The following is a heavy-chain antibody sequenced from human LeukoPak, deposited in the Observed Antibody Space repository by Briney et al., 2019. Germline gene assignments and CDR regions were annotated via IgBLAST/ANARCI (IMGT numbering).Heavy chain of an antibody. Sequence: PGGSLRLSYAASGFTFSSYEMNWVRQAPGKGLEWVSYISSSGSTIYYADSVKGRFTISRDNAKNSLYLQMNSLRAEDTAVYYCARVSRLQSFDYWGQGTLVTVSS. D-gene: IGHD5-24*01. V-gene: IGHV3-48*03. CDR1: GFTFSSYE. J-gene: IGHJ4*02. CDR2: ISSSGSTI. CDR3: ARVSRLQSFDY.